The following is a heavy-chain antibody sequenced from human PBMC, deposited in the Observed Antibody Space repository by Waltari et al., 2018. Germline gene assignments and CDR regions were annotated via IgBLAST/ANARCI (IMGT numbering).Heavy chain of an antibody. CDR1: GFTFSSYA. V-gene: IGHV3-23*01. CDR2: ISGSGGRT. D-gene: IGHD3-16*01. J-gene: IGHJ4*02. Sequence: EVQLLEPGGGLVQPGGSLRLSCAASGFTFSSYAISWVRKAPGKGLEWVSAISGSGGRTYDADSVKGRFTISRDNSKNTLYLQMNSLRAEDTAVYYCAKAPWGYPESYFDYWGQGTLVTVSS. CDR3: AKAPWGYPESYFDY.